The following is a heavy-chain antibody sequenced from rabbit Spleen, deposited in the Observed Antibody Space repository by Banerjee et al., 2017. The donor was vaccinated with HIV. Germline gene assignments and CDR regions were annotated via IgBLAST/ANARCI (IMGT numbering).Heavy chain of an antibody. J-gene: IGHJ6*01. CDR3: ARDTGSSFSSYGMDL. D-gene: IGHD8-1*01. V-gene: IGHV1S45*01. CDR2: IYTGNGKN. Sequence: LEESGGGLVQPEGSLTLTCKASGVSLNDKDVMCWVRQAPGKGLEWIGFIYTGNGKNYYASWAKGRFTISKASSTTVTLQMTSLTAADTATYFCARDTGSSFSSYGMDLWGPGTLVTVS. CDR1: GVSLNDKDV.